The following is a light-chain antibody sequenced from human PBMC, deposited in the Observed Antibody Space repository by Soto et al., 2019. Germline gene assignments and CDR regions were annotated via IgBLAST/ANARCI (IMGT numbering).Light chain of an antibody. Sequence: IQLTQSPSSLSASVGDRVTITCRARQGISSFLAWYQQKPGKAPKLLIYGASTLQSGVPSRFSGSGSGTDFPLTIGSLQPEDFATYYCQQLNSFPIPFGPGTKVDIK. CDR1: QGISSF. V-gene: IGKV1-9*01. J-gene: IGKJ3*01. CDR3: QQLNSFPIP. CDR2: GAS.